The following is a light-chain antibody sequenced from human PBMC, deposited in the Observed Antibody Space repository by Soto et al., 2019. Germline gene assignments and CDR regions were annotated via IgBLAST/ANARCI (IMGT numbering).Light chain of an antibody. J-gene: IGLJ1*01. V-gene: IGLV2-14*01. CDR2: DVS. CDR1: SSDVGGYNY. CDR3: SSYTSSRTHV. Sequence: QSVLTQPASVSGSPGQSITISCTGTSSDVGGYNYVSWYQQHPGKAPKLMIYDVSNRPSGVSNRFPGSKSGNTASLTISGLQAEDEADYYCSSYTSSRTHVFGTGTKVTVL.